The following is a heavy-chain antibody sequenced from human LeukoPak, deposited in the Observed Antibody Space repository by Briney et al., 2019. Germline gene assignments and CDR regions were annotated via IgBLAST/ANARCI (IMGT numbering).Heavy chain of an antibody. V-gene: IGHV1-69*05. D-gene: IGHD6-6*01. CDR3: ARAWDSSSSFDY. Sequence: VASVKVSCKASGGTFSSYAISWVRQAPGQGLEWMGGIIPIFGTANYAQKFQGRVTITTDESTSTAYMELSSLRSEDTAVYYCARAWDSSSSFDYWGQGTLVTVSS. CDR1: GGTFSSYA. CDR2: IIPIFGTA. J-gene: IGHJ4*02.